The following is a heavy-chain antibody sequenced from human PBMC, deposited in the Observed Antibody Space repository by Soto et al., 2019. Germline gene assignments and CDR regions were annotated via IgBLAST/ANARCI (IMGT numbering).Heavy chain of an antibody. V-gene: IGHV4-4*07. J-gene: IGHJ3*02. Sequence: PSETLSLTCTVSGGSISSYYWSWIRQPAGKGLEWIGRIYTSGSTNYNPSLKSRVTMTTDTSTSTAYMELRSLRSDDTAVYYCARDYYDSPTGDSDAFDIWGQGTMVTVSS. D-gene: IGHD3-22*01. CDR2: IYTSGST. CDR1: GGSISSYY. CDR3: ARDYYDSPTGDSDAFDI.